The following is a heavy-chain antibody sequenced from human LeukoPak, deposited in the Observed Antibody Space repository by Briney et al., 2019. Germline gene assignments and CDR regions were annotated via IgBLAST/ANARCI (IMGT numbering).Heavy chain of an antibody. V-gene: IGHV1-2*02. J-gene: IGHJ5*02. CDR2: INPNSGGT. CDR3: ARSIPAAIPWNWFDP. Sequence: ASVKVSCKASGYTFTGYYMHWVRQAPGQGLEWMGWINPNSGGTNYAQKFQGRVTMTRDTSISTAYMELSRLRSDDTAVYYCARSIPAAIPWNWFDPWGQGTLVTVSS. D-gene: IGHD2-2*01. CDR1: GYTFTGYY.